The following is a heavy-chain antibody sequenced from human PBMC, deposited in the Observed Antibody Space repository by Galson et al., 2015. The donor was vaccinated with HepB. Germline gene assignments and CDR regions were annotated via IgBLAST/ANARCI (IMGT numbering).Heavy chain of an antibody. CDR1: GFIFSVYA. D-gene: IGHD3-9*01. Sequence: SLRLSCAASGFIFSVYAMSWVRQAPGKGLEWVSGISASDGSTYYADSVKGRFTISRDNSKNTLYLQMNSLRDEDTAIYYCAMLTGVDWGKQPDCWGQGTLVTVSS. CDR3: AMLTGVDWGKQPDC. CDR2: ISASDGST. V-gene: IGHV3-23*01. J-gene: IGHJ4*02.